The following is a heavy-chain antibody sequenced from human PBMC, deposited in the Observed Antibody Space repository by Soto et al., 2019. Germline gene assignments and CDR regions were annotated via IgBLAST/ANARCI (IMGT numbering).Heavy chain of an antibody. Sequence: GGSLRLSCAASGFTFSSYGMHWVRQAPGKGLEWVAVIWYDGNNKYYADSVKGRFTISRDNSKNSLYLQMNSLRAEDTYFYSCARPYYDILTGYYPDVFDIWGQGTMVTVSS. CDR1: GFTFSSYG. CDR2: IWYDGNNK. V-gene: IGHV3-33*01. J-gene: IGHJ3*02. D-gene: IGHD3-9*01. CDR3: ARPYYDILTGYYPDVFDI.